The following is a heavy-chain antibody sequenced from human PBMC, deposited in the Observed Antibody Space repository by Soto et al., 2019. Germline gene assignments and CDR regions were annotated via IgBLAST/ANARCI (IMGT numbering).Heavy chain of an antibody. CDR1: GFTFSSYW. D-gene: IGHD1-7*01. V-gene: IGHV3-7*01. CDR2: IKQDGSEK. J-gene: IGHJ6*02. Sequence: GGSLRLSCAASGFTFSSYWRSWVRQAPGKGLEWVANIKQDGSEKYYVDSVKGRFTISRDNAKNSLYLQMNSLRAEDTAVYYCARDDNWNYVNGMDVWGQGTTVTVSS. CDR3: ARDDNWNYVNGMDV.